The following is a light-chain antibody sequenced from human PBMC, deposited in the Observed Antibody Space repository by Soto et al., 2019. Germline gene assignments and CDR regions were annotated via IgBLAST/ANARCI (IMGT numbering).Light chain of an antibody. CDR1: QSVGHMF. J-gene: IGKJ1*01. CDR3: QQYGSSPWT. Sequence: THSPFALSIYPGHRVSISCRASQSVGHMFLAWFQQKPGQAPRLLIFDAYRRATGIPDRFSGSGSGTDFTLTISRLEPEDFAVYYCQQYGSSPWTFAQGSKV. V-gene: IGKV3-20*01. CDR2: DAY.